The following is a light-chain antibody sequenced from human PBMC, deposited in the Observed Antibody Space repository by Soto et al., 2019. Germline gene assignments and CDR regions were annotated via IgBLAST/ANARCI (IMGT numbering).Light chain of an antibody. V-gene: IGKV1-12*01. CDR1: QDINMW. CDR3: QQCHSFPLA. Sequence: DIQMTQSPSSVSASVGDRIIITCRASQDINMWLAWHQQKPGQAPNLLIYSASTLKGGVPSRFIGSGSGTDFTLTFANVQPEYAATYYCQQCHSFPLAFGPGTKGDL. J-gene: IGKJ3*01. CDR2: SAS.